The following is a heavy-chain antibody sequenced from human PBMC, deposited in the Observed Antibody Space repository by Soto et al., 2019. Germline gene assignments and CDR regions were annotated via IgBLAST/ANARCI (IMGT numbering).Heavy chain of an antibody. CDR3: ARSELWRIVLVPAGKISA. CDR1: GGTPSSGGYS. CDR2: IYHSGST. J-gene: IGHJ5*02. V-gene: IGHV4-30-2*01. Sequence: PSETLSLTCAVSGGTPSSGGYSWSWIRQPPGKGLEWIGYIYHSGSTYYNPSLKSRVTISVDRSKNQFSLKLSSVTAADTAVYYCARSELWRIVLVPAGKISAWGQGTLVTVSS. D-gene: IGHD2-2*01.